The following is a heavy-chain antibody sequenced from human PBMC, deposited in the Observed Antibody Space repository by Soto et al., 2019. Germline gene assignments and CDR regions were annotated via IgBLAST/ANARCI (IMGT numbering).Heavy chain of an antibody. V-gene: IGHV1-69*06. CDR1: GGTFSSYA. CDR3: ASYYYGSGSYYGGMDV. D-gene: IGHD3-10*01. CDR2: IISIFGTA. Sequence: QVQLVQSGAEVKKPGSSVKVSCKASGGTFSSYAISWVRQAPGQGLEWMGGIISIFGTANYAQKFQGRVTITADKSTSTAYMELSSLRSEDTAVYYCASYYYGSGSYYGGMDVWGQGTTVTVSS. J-gene: IGHJ6*02.